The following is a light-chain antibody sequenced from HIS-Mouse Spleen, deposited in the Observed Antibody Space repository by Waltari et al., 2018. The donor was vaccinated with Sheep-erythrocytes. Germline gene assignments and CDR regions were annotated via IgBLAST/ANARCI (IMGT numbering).Light chain of an antibody. CDR2: DVS. V-gene: IGLV2-11*01. CDR3: CSYAGSYNHV. Sequence: QSALTQPRXVSGSPGQSVTLXFTGXSRDVGGXXXVPXYQQHPGKAPNLMSYDVSKRPSGVPDRFSGSXXGXTASLTXSGLQAEDEADYYGCSYAGSYNHVFXTGTKVTVL. CDR1: SRDVGGXXX. J-gene: IGLJ1*01.